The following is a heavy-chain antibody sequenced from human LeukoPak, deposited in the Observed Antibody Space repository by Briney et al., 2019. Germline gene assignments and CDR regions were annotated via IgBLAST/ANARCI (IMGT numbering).Heavy chain of an antibody. D-gene: IGHD6-19*01. Sequence: GGSLRLSCAASGFTFTNYWMTWVRQAPGKGLEWVSYISSSSSIIYYADSVKGRFTISRDNARNSLYLQMNSLRAEDTTVYYCARQGSGWAVDYWGLGTLVTVSS. CDR1: GFTFTNYW. CDR2: ISSSSSII. J-gene: IGHJ4*02. CDR3: ARQGSGWAVDY. V-gene: IGHV3-48*04.